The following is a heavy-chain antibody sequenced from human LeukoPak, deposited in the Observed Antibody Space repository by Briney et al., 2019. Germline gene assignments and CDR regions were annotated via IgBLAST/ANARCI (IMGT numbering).Heavy chain of an antibody. CDR3: AKAFIVDSFDP. CDR2: ISGSGSST. D-gene: IGHD2-21*01. V-gene: IGHV3-23*01. Sequence: GGSLRLSCAASGFTFSSYGMSWVRQAPGKGLEWVSGISGSGSSTYYADSVKGRFTISRDNSKNTLYLQMNSLRAEDTAVYYCAKAFIVDSFDPWGQGTLVTVSS. J-gene: IGHJ5*02. CDR1: GFTFSSYG.